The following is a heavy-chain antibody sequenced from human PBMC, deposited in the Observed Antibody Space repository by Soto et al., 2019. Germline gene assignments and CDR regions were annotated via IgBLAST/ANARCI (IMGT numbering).Heavy chain of an antibody. V-gene: IGHV3-23*01. D-gene: IGHD2-15*01. CDR3: ARAGNGGTFSDWFDP. Sequence: PGGSLRLSCAASGFTFSNYAMNWVRQAPGKGLEWVSVISGSGGSTYYADSVKGRFTIPRDNSKNTLYLQMNNLRAEDTAVYYCARAGNGGTFSDWFDPWGQGTLVTVSS. CDR2: ISGSGGST. J-gene: IGHJ5*02. CDR1: GFTFSNYA.